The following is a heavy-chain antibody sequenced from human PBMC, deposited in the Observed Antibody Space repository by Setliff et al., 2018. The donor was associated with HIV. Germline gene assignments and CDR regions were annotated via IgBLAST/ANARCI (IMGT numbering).Heavy chain of an antibody. V-gene: IGHV4-39*01. D-gene: IGHD6-13*01. Sequence: PSETLSLTCTVSGGSISSSSYYWGWIRQPPGKGLEWIGSIYYSGSTYYNPSLKSRVTISVDTSKNQFSLKLSSVTAADTAVYYCARIIATPGTTWGQGTLVTVSS. J-gene: IGHJ1*01. CDR1: GGSISSSSYY. CDR2: IYYSGST. CDR3: ARIIATPGTT.